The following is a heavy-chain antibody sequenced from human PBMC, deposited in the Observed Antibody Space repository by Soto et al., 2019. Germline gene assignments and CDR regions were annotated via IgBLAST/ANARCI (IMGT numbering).Heavy chain of an antibody. D-gene: IGHD3-22*01. V-gene: IGHV3-30*18. CDR2: ISYDGSNK. CDR3: AKHYYDSRDGMDV. CDR1: GFTFSSYG. J-gene: IGHJ6*02. Sequence: AGGSLRLSCAASGFTFSSYGMHWVRQAPGKGLEWVAVISYDGSNKYYADSVKGRFTISRDNSKNTLYLQMNSLRAEDTAVYYCAKHYYDSRDGMDVWGQGTTVTVSS.